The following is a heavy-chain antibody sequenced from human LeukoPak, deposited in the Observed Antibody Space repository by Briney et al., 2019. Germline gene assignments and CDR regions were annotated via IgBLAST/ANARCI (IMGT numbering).Heavy chain of an antibody. CDR1: GFTFSSYA. Sequence: PGGSLRLSCAASGFTFSSYAMNWVRQAPGKGLEWVSTISASGGSTYYSVKGRFTISRDNSKNTLYLQMNSLRAEDTAVYYCAKGYCSSTNCKESFFDYWGQGTLVTVSS. V-gene: IGHV3-23*01. J-gene: IGHJ4*02. CDR2: ISASGGST. D-gene: IGHD2-2*01. CDR3: AKGYCSSTNCKESFFDY.